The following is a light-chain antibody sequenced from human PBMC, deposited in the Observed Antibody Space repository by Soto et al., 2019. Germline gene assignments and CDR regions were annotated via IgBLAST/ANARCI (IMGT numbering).Light chain of an antibody. CDR1: QSIAIW. CDR2: DAS. Sequence: DIQMTQSPSTLSASVGDRVTITCRASQSIAIWLAWYQQKPGKAPNLLIYDASTLESGVPSRFSGSGSETEFTLTISRLQPDDFATYFCHSRAFGQGTRLEIK. J-gene: IGKJ5*01. V-gene: IGKV1-5*01. CDR3: HSRA.